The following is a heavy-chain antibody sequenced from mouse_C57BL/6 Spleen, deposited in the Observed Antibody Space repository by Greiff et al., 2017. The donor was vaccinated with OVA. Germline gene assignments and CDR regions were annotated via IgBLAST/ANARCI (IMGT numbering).Heavy chain of an antibody. V-gene: IGHV1-54*01. Sequence: QVQLQQSGAELVRPGPSVKVSCKASGYAFTNYLIEWVKQRPGQGLEWIGVINPGSGGTNYNEKFKGKATLTADKSSSTAYMQLSSLTSEDSAVYFCARSLPHWYFDVWGTGTTVTVSS. CDR3: ARSLPHWYFDV. D-gene: IGHD5-5*01. J-gene: IGHJ1*03. CDR1: GYAFTNYL. CDR2: INPGSGGT.